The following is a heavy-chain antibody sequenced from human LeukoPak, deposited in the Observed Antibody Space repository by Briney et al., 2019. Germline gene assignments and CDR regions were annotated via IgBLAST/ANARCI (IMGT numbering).Heavy chain of an antibody. J-gene: IGHJ6*03. CDR1: GVSISSHY. Sequence: PSETLSLTCTVSGVSISSHYWSWLRHPPGKGRVWMGNIYDSESTHYKSSLKSRVTISVDTSKHQFSLRLRSVTAADTAVYYCARVLQNYYYLDVWGKGTTVTVSS. D-gene: IGHD3-3*01. CDR3: ARVLQNYYYLDV. V-gene: IGHV4-59*11. CDR2: IYDSEST.